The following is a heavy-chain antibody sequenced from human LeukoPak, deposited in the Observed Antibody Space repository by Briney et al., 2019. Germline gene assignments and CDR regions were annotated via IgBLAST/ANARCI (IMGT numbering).Heavy chain of an antibody. J-gene: IGHJ4*02. Sequence: SQTLSLTCTVSGGSISSGDYYWSWIRQPPGKGLEWIGYIYYSGSTYYNPSLKSRVTISVDTSKNQFSLKLSSVTAADTAVYYCARVKGSSYGYYFDYWGQGTLVTVSS. CDR1: GGSISSGDYY. CDR2: IYYSGST. CDR3: ARVKGSSYGYYFDY. D-gene: IGHD5-18*01. V-gene: IGHV4-30-4*08.